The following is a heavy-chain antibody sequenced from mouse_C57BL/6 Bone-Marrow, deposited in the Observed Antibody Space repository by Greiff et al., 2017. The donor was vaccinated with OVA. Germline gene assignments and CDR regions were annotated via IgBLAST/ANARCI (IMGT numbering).Heavy chain of an antibody. CDR2: IYPGSGST. Sequence: VQLQQPGAELVKPGASVKMSCKASGYTFTSYWITWVKQRPGQGLEWIGDIYPGSGSTNYNEKFKGKATLTAEKSSSTAYMQLSSLTSEDSAVYFCARSSLRDFDYWGQGTTLTVSS. CDR1: GYTFTSYW. CDR3: ARSSLRDFDY. J-gene: IGHJ2*01. V-gene: IGHV1-55*01. D-gene: IGHD6-1*01.